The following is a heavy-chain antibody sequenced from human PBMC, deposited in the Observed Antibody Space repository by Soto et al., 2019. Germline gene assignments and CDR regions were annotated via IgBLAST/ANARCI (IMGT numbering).Heavy chain of an antibody. D-gene: IGHD3-3*02. CDR3: ASPKIAFYNWFDP. CDR2: IYYSGST. V-gene: IGHV4-39*01. CDR1: GSSISCSIYY. J-gene: IGHJ5*02. Sequence: SATLILSWTFTGSSISCSIYYWGWIRQPPGKGLEWIGSIYYSGSTYYNPSLKSRVTISVDTSKNQFSLKLSSVTAADTAVYYCASPKIAFYNWFDPWGQGTLVTVSS.